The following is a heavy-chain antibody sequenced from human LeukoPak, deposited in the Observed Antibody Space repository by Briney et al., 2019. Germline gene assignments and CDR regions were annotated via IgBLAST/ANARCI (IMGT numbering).Heavy chain of an antibody. V-gene: IGHV3-33*01. J-gene: IGHJ4*02. CDR1: GFTFGSYG. Sequence: GGSLRLSCAASGFTFGSYGMHWVRQAPGKGLEWVAVIWYDGSNKYYADSVKGRFTISRDNSKNTLYLQMNSLRAEDTAVYYCARDYGDYGILGYWGQGTLVTVSS. CDR2: IWYDGSNK. CDR3: ARDYGDYGILGY. D-gene: IGHD4-17*01.